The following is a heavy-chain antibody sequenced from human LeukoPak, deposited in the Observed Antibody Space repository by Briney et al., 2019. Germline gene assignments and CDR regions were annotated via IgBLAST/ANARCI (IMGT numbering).Heavy chain of an antibody. D-gene: IGHD3-10*01. CDR2: ITNSGGTT. Sequence: PGGSLRLSCAASGVTFSSNSMNWVRQAPGKGPEWVSVITNSGGTTYYADSVKGRLTISRDNSKNMLYLQMNSLRAEDTAVYYCAKDWGYGSGTYYPHWGQGTLATVSS. V-gene: IGHV3-23*01. CDR3: AKDWGYGSGTYYPH. CDR1: GVTFSSNS. J-gene: IGHJ4*02.